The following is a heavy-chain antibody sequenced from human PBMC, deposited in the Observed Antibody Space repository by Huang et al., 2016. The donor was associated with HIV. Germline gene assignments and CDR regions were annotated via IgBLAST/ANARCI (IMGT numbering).Heavy chain of an antibody. CDR2: IYYSEST. D-gene: IGHD3-10*01. CDR3: ARLPGSITMIRGVITDPY. CDR1: GGSIRSDNYY. Sequence: QLQLQESGPGLVKPSETLSLTCTVSGGSIRSDNYYWGWLRQPPGQGLEWIRSIYYSESTYYNPSLKRRVTITVDTSKNHFSLRMRSVTAADTAVYYCARLPGSITMIRGVITDPYWGQGTLVTVSS. J-gene: IGHJ4*02. V-gene: IGHV4-39*02.